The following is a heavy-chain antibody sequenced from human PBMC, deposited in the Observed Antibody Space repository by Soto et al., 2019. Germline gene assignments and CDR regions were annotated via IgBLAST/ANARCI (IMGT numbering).Heavy chain of an antibody. J-gene: IGHJ6*02. CDR2: ILYDGSNK. V-gene: IGHV3-33*01. D-gene: IGHD2-15*01. Sequence: QVQLVESGGGVVQPGRSLRLSCAASGFTFSSYGMHWVRQAPGKGLGWVAVILYDGSNKYYEDSVKGRFTRSRDNSKNTLYMQMNSLRAEDTAVYYCASEYCSGGSCYYYGMDVWGQGTTVTVSS. CDR1: GFTFSSYG. CDR3: ASEYCSGGSCYYYGMDV.